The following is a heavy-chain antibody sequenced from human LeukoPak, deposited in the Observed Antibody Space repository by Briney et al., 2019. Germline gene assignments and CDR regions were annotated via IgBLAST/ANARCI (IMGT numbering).Heavy chain of an antibody. D-gene: IGHD2-21*02. J-gene: IGHJ5*02. V-gene: IGHV4-38-2*02. CDR3: ARDPALTFNWFDP. CDR1: GYSISSGHY. Sequence: KPSETLSLTCGVSGYSISSGHYWAWIRQPPGKGLEWIASIYNSGTTYSNPSLQSRICLSVDTSKNQFSLNLTSVTAADTAVYYCARDPALTFNWFDPWGQGILVTVSS. CDR2: IYNSGTT.